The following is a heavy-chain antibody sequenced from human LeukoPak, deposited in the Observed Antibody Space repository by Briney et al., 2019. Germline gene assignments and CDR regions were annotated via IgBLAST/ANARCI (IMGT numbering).Heavy chain of an antibody. D-gene: IGHD6-19*01. J-gene: IGHJ4*02. CDR1: GFTFSSYW. CDR2: IKEDGSIQ. V-gene: IGHV3-7*01. CDR3: ARDVWTGVAVSDY. Sequence: GGSLRLSCVASGFTFSSYWMTWVRQAPGKGLEWLANIKEDGSIQYYLDSVRGRFTISRDNAKTSVYLQQNSLRADDTAVYYCARDVWTGVAVSDYWGQGTLVTVSS.